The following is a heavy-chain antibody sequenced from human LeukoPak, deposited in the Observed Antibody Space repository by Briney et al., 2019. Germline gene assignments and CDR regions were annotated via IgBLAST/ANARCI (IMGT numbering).Heavy chain of an antibody. CDR1: GFTFSSYS. Sequence: GGSLRLSCVASGFTFSSYSMNWVRQAPGKGLEWVSSISSSSSSIYYADSVKGRFTISRDNAKNSLYLQMNSLRAEDTAVYYCARRRGKAIITDIDYWGQGTLVTVSS. D-gene: IGHD4-23*01. CDR3: ARRRGKAIITDIDY. CDR2: ISSSSSSI. V-gene: IGHV3-21*01. J-gene: IGHJ4*02.